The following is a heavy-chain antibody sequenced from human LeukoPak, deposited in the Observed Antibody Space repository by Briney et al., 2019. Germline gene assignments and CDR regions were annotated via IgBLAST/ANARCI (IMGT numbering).Heavy chain of an antibody. CDR1: GGSISSYY. Sequence: PSETLSLTCSVSGGSISSYYWSWIRQPPGKGLEWIGYIYYSGSTNYNPSLKSRVTISVDTSKNQFSLRLSSVTAADTAVYYCARHQRGYSGYDGWTFDYWGQGTLVTVSS. D-gene: IGHD5-12*01. CDR3: ARHQRGYSGYDGWTFDY. CDR2: IYYSGST. J-gene: IGHJ4*02. V-gene: IGHV4-59*01.